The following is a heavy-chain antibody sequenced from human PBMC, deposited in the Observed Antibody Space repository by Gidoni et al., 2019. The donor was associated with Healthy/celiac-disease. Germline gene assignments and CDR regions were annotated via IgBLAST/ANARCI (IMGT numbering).Heavy chain of an antibody. CDR2: IYNSGST. Sequence: QLQLQESGPGLVKPSETLSLTCTVSGGSLSSSSYSWGWIRQPPGKGLEWIGSIYNSGSTYYNPSLKSRVTISVDTSKNQFSLKLSSVTAADTAVYYCARHVMELRGYYYYGMDVWGQGTTVTVSS. J-gene: IGHJ6*02. D-gene: IGHD1-7*01. CDR1: GGSLSSSSYS. V-gene: IGHV4-39*01. CDR3: ARHVMELRGYYYYGMDV.